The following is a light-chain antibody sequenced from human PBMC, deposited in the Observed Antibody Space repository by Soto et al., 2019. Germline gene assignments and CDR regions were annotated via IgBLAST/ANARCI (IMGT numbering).Light chain of an antibody. CDR2: XVS. Sequence: QSALXXPXSXSGSXGXSXXIXXXXSSSDVGSYNRVSWYQQPPGTAPXXXXXXVSNRPSGVPDRFSGSKSGNTASLTISGLQAEDEADYYCSSYASSSVVFGGGTKVTVL. CDR1: SSDVGSYNR. CDR3: SSYASSSVV. V-gene: IGLV2-18*02. J-gene: IGLJ2*01.